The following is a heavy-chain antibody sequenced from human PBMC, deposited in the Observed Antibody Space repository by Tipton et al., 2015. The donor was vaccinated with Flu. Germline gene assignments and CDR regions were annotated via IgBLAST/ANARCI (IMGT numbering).Heavy chain of an antibody. CDR3: VRQPYLGDYGGYFDY. V-gene: IGHV5-51*01. J-gene: IGHJ4*02. D-gene: IGHD4-17*01. CDR2: IYPGDSDT. Sequence: VQLVQSGAEVKKPGESLKISCKGSGYSFTSYWIGWVRQMPGKGLEWMGIIYPGDSDTRYSPSFQGQVTISADKSSSTAYLQWSSLKASDTAMYYCVRQPYLGDYGGYFDYWGQGTLVTVSS. CDR1: GYSFTSYW.